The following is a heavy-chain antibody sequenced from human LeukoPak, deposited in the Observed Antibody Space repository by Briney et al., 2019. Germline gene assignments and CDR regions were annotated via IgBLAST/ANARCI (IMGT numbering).Heavy chain of an antibody. V-gene: IGHV4-59*12. CDR3: VRETPGLAFDI. Sequence: SETLSLTCTVSGGSISSYYWSWIRQPPGKGLEWIGYIYYSGSTNYNPSLKSRVTISVDTSKNQFSLRLNSVTAADTAVYYCVRETPGLAFDIWGQGIMVTVSS. J-gene: IGHJ3*02. D-gene: IGHD2-2*01. CDR2: IYYSGST. CDR1: GGSISSYY.